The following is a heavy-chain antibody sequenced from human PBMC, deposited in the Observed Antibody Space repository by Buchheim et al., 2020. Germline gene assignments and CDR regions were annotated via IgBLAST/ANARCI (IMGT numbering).Heavy chain of an antibody. V-gene: IGHV4-34*01. CDR1: GGSFSGYY. J-gene: IGHJ5*02. D-gene: IGHD2-15*01. Sequence: QVQLQQWGAGLLKPSETLSLTCAVYGGSFSGYYWSWIRQPPGKGLEWIGEINHSGSTNYNPSLKSRVTISVDTSKNQFSLKLSSVTAADTAVYYCARGSDGLSVVVAATHTDWFDPWGQGTL. CDR2: INHSGST. CDR3: ARGSDGLSVVVAATHTDWFDP.